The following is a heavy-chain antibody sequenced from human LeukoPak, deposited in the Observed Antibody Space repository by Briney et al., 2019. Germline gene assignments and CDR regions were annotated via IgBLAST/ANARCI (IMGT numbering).Heavy chain of an antibody. J-gene: IGHJ4*02. V-gene: IGHV3-23*01. CDR3: ARDGLGFSGRDY. CDR1: GCTFRSHA. D-gene: IGHD3-3*01. Sequence: GGSLRLSCVGSGCTFRSHAMSWVRQAPEKGLEFVSGIYENGGTTYYADSVKGRFSISRDNSKNTLYLQMDSLRGEDTAVYYCARDGLGFSGRDYWGQGTVVTVSS. CDR2: IYENGGTT.